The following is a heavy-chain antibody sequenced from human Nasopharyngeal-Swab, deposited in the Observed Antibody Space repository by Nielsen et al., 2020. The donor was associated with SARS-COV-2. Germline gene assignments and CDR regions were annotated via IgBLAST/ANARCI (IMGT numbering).Heavy chain of an antibody. CDR2: ISASGGST. V-gene: IGHV3-23*01. CDR1: GFTFSSYA. J-gene: IGHJ6*02. Sequence: GESLKISCAASGFTFSSYAMSWVRQAPGKGLEWVSGISASGGSTHYADSVKGRFTISSDYSKNTLYLHMNSLRAEDTAVYYCAKVVDPYVGATTGYFYYGMDVWGQGTTVTVSS. CDR3: AKVVDPYVGATTGYFYYGMDV. D-gene: IGHD1-26*01.